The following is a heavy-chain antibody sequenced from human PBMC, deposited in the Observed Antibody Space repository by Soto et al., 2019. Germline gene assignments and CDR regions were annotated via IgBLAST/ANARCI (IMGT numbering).Heavy chain of an antibody. D-gene: IGHD2-15*01. CDR2: ISRSGSTI. V-gene: IGHV3-48*03. CDR1: GLTFSSYE. CDR3: ARDGRIRRPDWYFDL. Sequence: EVQLVESGGGLVQPGGSLRLSGAASGLTFSSYEMNWVRQAPGKGLEWVSYISRSGSTIYYADSVKGRVTISRDNAKNSLYLQMNSLRAEDTAVYYCARDGRIRRPDWYFDLWGRGTLVTVSS. J-gene: IGHJ2*01.